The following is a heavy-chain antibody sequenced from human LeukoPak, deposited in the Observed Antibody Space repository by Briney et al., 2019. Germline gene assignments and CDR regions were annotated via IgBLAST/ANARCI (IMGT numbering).Heavy chain of an antibody. CDR3: ARRGKGRDY. J-gene: IGHJ4*02. CDR1: GGSISTYY. D-gene: IGHD3-10*01. Sequence: SETLSLTCTVSGGSISTYYWSWIRQPPGKGLEWIGYISYSGSTNYNPSLKSRVTISVDTSKNQFSLKLSSVTATDTAVYYCARRGKGRDYWGQGTLVTVSS. V-gene: IGHV4-59*08. CDR2: ISYSGST.